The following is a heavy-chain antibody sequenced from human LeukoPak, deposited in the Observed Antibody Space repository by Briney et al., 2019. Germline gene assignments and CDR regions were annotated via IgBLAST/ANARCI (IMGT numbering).Heavy chain of an antibody. CDR1: GFTFGDYA. D-gene: IGHD3-10*01. CDR2: IRSKAYGGTT. CDR3: TRSLLWFGELLHPFDY. V-gene: IGHV3-49*04. Sequence: PGRSLRLSCTASGFTFGDYAMSWVRQAPGKGLEWVGFIRSKAYGGTTEYAASVKGRFTISRDDSKSIAYLQMNSLKTEDTAVYYCTRSLLWFGELLHPFDYWGQGTLVTVSS. J-gene: IGHJ4*02.